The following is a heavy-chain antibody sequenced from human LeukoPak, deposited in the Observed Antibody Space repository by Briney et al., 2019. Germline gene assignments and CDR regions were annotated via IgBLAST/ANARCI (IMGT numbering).Heavy chain of an antibody. CDR2: IRYDGSKK. Sequence: PGGSLRLSCAASGFTFSNYWMSWVRQAPGKGLEWVAFIRYDGSKKYSADSVKGRFTISRDNSKNTLYLQMNSLRAEDTAVYYCAKDYNRAYYYGSGFDYWGQGTLVTVSS. J-gene: IGHJ4*02. D-gene: IGHD3-10*01. CDR1: GFTFSNYW. V-gene: IGHV3-30*02. CDR3: AKDYNRAYYYGSGFDY.